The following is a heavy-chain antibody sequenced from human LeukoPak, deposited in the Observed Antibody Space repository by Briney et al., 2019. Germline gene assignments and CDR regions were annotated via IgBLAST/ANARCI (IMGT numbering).Heavy chain of an antibody. V-gene: IGHV1-2*02. CDR2: INPNSGGT. Sequence: VASVKVSCKASGYTFSGYYLHWVRQAPGQGLEWMGWINPNSGGTNSAQKFQGRVTVTRDTSITTAYMELSRLGSDDTAVYYCARDLALTMVRGIGYYYYGMDAWGQGTTVTVS. CDR3: ARDLALTMVRGIGYYYYGMDA. J-gene: IGHJ6*02. D-gene: IGHD3-10*01. CDR1: GYTFSGYY.